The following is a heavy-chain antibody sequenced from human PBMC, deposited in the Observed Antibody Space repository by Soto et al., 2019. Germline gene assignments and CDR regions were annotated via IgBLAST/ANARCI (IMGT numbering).Heavy chain of an antibody. CDR1: GFPFSNYA. CDR3: ARRLDYDILTGTIDY. V-gene: IGHV3-23*01. D-gene: IGHD3-9*01. J-gene: IGHJ4*02. CDR2: ISRSGGSP. Sequence: EVQLLESGGGLVQPGGSLRLSCSASGFPFSNYAMSWVRQAPGKGLEWVSAISRSGGSPYYADSVRGRFTVSRDNSKPTLYLQMNSLRAEDTAVYYCARRLDYDILTGTIDYWGQGTLVTVSS.